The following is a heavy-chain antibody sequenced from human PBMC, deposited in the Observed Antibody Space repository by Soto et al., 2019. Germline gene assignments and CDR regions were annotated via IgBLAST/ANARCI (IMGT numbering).Heavy chain of an antibody. CDR2: IWYDGSNK. D-gene: IGHD3-22*01. J-gene: IGHJ4*02. Sequence: QVQLVESGGGVVQPGRSLRLSCAASGFTFSSYGMHWVRQAPGKGLEWVAVIWYDGSNKYYADSVKGRFTISRDNSKNTLYLQMNSLRAEDTAVYYCARPGKPSFPYYYDSSGYPLRYWGQGTLVTVSS. CDR1: GFTFSSYG. V-gene: IGHV3-33*01. CDR3: ARPGKPSFPYYYDSSGYPLRY.